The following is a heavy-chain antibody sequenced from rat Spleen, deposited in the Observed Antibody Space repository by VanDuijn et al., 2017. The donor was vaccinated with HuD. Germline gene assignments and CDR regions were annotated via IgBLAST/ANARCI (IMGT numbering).Heavy chain of an antibody. V-gene: IGHV2-43*01. CDR1: GFSLNSYH. D-gene: IGHD5-1*01. J-gene: IGHJ4*01. Sequence: QVQLKESGPGLVQPSQTLSLTCTVSGFSLNSYHVNWVRQPPGKGLEWMGVMWRGGSTEYNSALKSRLSISRDTSKNHIFLKMNSLQSEDTATYHCARAPGNGYVMDAWGQGASVTVSS. CDR3: ARAPGNGYVMDA. CDR2: MWRGGST.